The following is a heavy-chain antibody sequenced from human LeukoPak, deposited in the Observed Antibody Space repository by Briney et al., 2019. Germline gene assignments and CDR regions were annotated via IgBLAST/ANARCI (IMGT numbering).Heavy chain of an antibody. CDR3: ARDRNGDGATYFSY. CDR1: GGSIDGHY. Sequence: TPSETLSLTCTVSGGSIDGHYWSWIRQPAGEGLEWIGRIYSSGSTHYNPSLKSRVTMSVDTSKKQFSVRLSSVTAADTAVYYCARDRNGDGATYFSYWGQGTLVTVSS. D-gene: IGHD4/OR15-4a*01. J-gene: IGHJ4*02. CDR2: IYSSGST. V-gene: IGHV4-4*07.